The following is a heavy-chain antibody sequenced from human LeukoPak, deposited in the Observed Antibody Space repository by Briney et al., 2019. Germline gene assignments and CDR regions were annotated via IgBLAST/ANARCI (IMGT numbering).Heavy chain of an antibody. J-gene: IGHJ4*02. CDR3: AREGYYYDTSGYHYTKY. CDR1: GGSFSGYY. V-gene: IGHV4-34*01. CDR2: ISHRGST. D-gene: IGHD3-22*01. Sequence: PSETLSLTCAVYGGSFSGYYWSWIRQPRGKGLEWIGEISHRGSTNHNPSLKSRVTISVDTSKNQFSLKLSSVTAADTAVYYCAREGYYYDTSGYHYTKYWGQGTLVTVSS.